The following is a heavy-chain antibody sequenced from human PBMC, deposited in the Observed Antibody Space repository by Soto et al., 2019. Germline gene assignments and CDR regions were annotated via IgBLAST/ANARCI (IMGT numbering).Heavy chain of an antibody. V-gene: IGHV5-51*01. CDR1: GYSFTSYW. CDR2: IYPGDSDT. Sequence: GESLKISCKGSGYSFTSYWIGWVRQMPGKGMEWMGIIYPGDSDTRYSPSFQGQVTISADKSISTAYLQWSSLKASDTAMYYCARLAFWSGYYTESYYYYYYMDVWGKGTTVTVSS. D-gene: IGHD3-3*01. J-gene: IGHJ6*03. CDR3: ARLAFWSGYYTESYYYYYYMDV.